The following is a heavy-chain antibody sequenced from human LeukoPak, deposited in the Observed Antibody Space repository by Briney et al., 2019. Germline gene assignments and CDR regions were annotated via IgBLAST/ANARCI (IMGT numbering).Heavy chain of an antibody. V-gene: IGHV3-7*01. CDR1: GFTFSSYW. CDR2: IRQDESEK. Sequence: GGSLRLSCTVSGFTFSSYWMTWVRHPPGKGLEWVANIRQDESEKYYADSVKGRFTISRDNAKNSLYLHMNSLRAEDTAVYYCARDSGSAYYYNSGTYYYDSFDFWGQGTTATVSS. CDR3: ARDSGSAYYYNSGTYYYDSFDF. D-gene: IGHD3-10*01. J-gene: IGHJ3*01.